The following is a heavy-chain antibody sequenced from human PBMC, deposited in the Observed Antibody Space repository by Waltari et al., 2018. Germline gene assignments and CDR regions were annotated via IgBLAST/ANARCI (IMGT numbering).Heavy chain of an antibody. V-gene: IGHV4-59*11. CDR3: ARGHGGSYYVFDY. D-gene: IGHD1-26*01. Sequence: QVQLQESGPGLVKPSETLSLTCTVSGGSFSSHFWSWFRQPPGKGLEWLGYIYYSGSTDYNPPLKSRVTISVDTSKNQFSLKLSSVTAADTAVYYCARGHGGSYYVFDYWGQGTLVTVSS. J-gene: IGHJ4*02. CDR1: GGSFSSHF. CDR2: IYYSGST.